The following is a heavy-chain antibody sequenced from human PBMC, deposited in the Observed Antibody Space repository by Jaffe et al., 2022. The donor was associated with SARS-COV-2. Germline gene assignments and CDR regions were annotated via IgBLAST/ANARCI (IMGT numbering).Heavy chain of an antibody. V-gene: IGHV3-49*04. J-gene: IGHJ4*02. CDR3: TRGRVGLHYYFDS. D-gene: IGHD1-26*01. Sequence: EVQLVESGGGLVQPGRSLRLSCTASGFTFGDYAISWVRQAPGKGLEWVGFIKSKAYGGTTEYAASMKGRFTISRDDSRSIAYLQMNGLKTEDAAVYHCTRGRVGLHYYFDSWGQGTLVTVSS. CDR2: IKSKAYGGTT. CDR1: GFTFGDYA.